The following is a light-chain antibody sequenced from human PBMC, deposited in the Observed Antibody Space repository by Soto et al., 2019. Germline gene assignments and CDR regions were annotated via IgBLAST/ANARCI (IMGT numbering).Light chain of an antibody. CDR1: ESVSDNY. Sequence: EIVFTQSPFTLSVSPGERATLCCRASESVSDNYLAWYQQRSGQAPRLLIYGASDRATGIPDRFSGSGSGTDFTLTISRLEPEDFAVYYCQQHGSSPITFGQGTRLEIK. CDR3: QQHGSSPIT. CDR2: GAS. J-gene: IGKJ5*01. V-gene: IGKV3-20*01.